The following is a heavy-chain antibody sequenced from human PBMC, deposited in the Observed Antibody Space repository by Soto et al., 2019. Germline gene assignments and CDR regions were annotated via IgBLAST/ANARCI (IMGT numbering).Heavy chain of an antibody. V-gene: IGHV3-72*01. Sequence: EVQLVESGGGLVQAGGSLRLSCAASGFTCSDHHMDWVRQAPGKGLEWVGRSRNKANNYTTEYAASVRGRFTISRDDSKNSLYREMNSLKTEDTAVYYCSRYRAAYYYDYWGQGTLVAVSS. CDR1: GFTCSDHH. D-gene: IGHD6-25*01. CDR3: SRYRAAYYYDY. CDR2: SRNKANNYTT. J-gene: IGHJ4*02.